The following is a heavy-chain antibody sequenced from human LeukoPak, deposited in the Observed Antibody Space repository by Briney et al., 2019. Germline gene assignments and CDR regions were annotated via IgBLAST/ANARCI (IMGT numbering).Heavy chain of an antibody. V-gene: IGHV3-21*01. Sequence: GGSLRLSCAASGFTFSSYSMNWVRQAPGKGLEWVSSISSSSSYIYYADSVKGRFTISRDNAKNSLYLQMNSLRAEDTAVYYCARRRLRYFDWLAKGSDAFDIWGQGTMVTVSS. CDR3: ARRRLRYFDWLAKGSDAFDI. CDR1: GFTFSSYS. D-gene: IGHD3-9*01. CDR2: ISSSSSYI. J-gene: IGHJ3*02.